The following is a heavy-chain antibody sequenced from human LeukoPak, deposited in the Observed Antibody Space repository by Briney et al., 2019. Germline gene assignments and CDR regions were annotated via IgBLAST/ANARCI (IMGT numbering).Heavy chain of an antibody. D-gene: IGHD4-11*01. Sequence: PGGSLRLSCAASGFTFSSYEMNWVRQAPGKGLEWVSYISSSGSTIYYADSVKGRFTISRDNAKNSLYLQMNSLRAEDTAVYYCARDRNYWFDPWGQGTLVTVSS. CDR1: GFTFSSYE. CDR3: ARDRNYWFDP. V-gene: IGHV3-48*03. J-gene: IGHJ5*02. CDR2: ISSSGSTI.